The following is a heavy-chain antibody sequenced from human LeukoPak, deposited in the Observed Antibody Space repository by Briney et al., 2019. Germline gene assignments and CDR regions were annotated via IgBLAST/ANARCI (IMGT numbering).Heavy chain of an antibody. J-gene: IGHJ4*02. Sequence: ASVKVSCKASGYTFTSYGISWVRQAPGQGLEWMGWISAYNGNTNCAQKLQGRVTTTTDTSTSTANMELRSLRSDDTAMYYCARGNDILTGYYFWGQGTLVTVSS. V-gene: IGHV1-18*01. CDR3: ARGNDILTGYYF. CDR2: ISAYNGNT. CDR1: GYTFTSYG. D-gene: IGHD3-9*01.